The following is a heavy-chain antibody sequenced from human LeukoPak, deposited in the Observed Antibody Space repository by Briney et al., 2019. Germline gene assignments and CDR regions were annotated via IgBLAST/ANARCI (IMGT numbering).Heavy chain of an antibody. CDR3: ANFGCSSTSCLDY. V-gene: IGHV3-53*01. Sequence: GGSLRLSCAASEFTVSSNYMSWVRQAPGKGLEWVSVIYSGGSTYYADSVKGRFTISRDNSKNTLYLQMNSLRAEDTAVYYCANFGCSSTSCLDYWGQGTLVTVSS. J-gene: IGHJ4*02. CDR2: IYSGGST. D-gene: IGHD2-2*01. CDR1: EFTVSSNY.